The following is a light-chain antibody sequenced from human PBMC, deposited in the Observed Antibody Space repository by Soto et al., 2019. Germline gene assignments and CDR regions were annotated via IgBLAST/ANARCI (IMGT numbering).Light chain of an antibody. CDR2: GNS. J-gene: IGLJ1*01. CDR3: HSYDSSLSGYV. V-gene: IGLV1-40*01. Sequence: QAVVTQPPSVSGAPGQRVTISCTGSSSNIGAGYDVHWYQQLPGTAPKLLIYGNSNRPSGVPDRFSGSKSGTSASLAITGLQAEDEADYYCHSYDSSLSGYVFGTGTQLTVL. CDR1: SSNIGAGYD.